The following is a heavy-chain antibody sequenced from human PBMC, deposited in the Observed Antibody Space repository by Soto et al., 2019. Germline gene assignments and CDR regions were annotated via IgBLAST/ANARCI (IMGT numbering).Heavy chain of an antibody. CDR2: IYYRGST. V-gene: IGHV4-39*01. D-gene: IGHD6-19*01. CDR1: GGSISSSSYY. CDR3: SRLAATLEVAGREGNFDY. J-gene: IGHJ4*02. Sequence: QLQLQESGPGLVKPSETLSLTCTVSGGSISSSSYYWGWIRQPPGKGLEWIGSIYYRGSTYYNPSLHSQFTLSVETSKHQFSLKLISVTAADTAVYSCSRLAATLEVAGREGNFDYWGQLTLVTVSS.